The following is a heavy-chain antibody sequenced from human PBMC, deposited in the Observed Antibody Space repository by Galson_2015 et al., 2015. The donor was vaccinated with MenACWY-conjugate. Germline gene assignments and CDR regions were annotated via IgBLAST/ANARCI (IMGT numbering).Heavy chain of an antibody. J-gene: IGHJ4*02. V-gene: IGHV4-59*08. D-gene: IGHD7-27*01. CDR1: GDSISSHH. Sequence: ETLSLTCTVSGDSISSHHWSWFRQPPGKELEWIAYIRETGSLKDNPSLKSRVTMSADKSNNQFSLRLISVTAADTAVYYCARLPTWGSSFGYFDYWGRGILVAVSS. CDR2: IRETGSL. CDR3: ARLPTWGSSFGYFDY.